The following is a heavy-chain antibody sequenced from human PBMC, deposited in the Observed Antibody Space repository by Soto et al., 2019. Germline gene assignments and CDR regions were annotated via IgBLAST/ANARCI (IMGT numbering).Heavy chain of an antibody. V-gene: IGHV3-23*01. CDR2: ISGSGGST. CDR3: AKVVLTYYDFWSGYHLDYFDY. J-gene: IGHJ4*02. D-gene: IGHD3-3*01. Sequence: GGSLRLSCAASGFTFSSYAMSWVRQAPGKGLEWVSAISGSGGSTYYADSVKGRFTISRDNSKNTLYLQMNSLRAEDTAVYYCAKVVLTYYDFWSGYHLDYFDYWGQGTLVTVSS. CDR1: GFTFSSYA.